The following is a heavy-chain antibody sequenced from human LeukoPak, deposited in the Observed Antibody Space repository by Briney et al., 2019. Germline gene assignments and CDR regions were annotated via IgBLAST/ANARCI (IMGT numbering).Heavy chain of an antibody. CDR3: ARGLYDSRGYYHVDY. D-gene: IGHD3-22*01. CDR1: GYTFTDYY. CDR2: INPNSGGT. Sequence: ASVKVSCKASGYTFTDYYIHWVRQAPGQGLEWMGWINPNSGGTKYAQKFQGRATMTRDTSISTGNMELSRLTSDDTAVYYCARGLYDSRGYYHVDYWGQGTLVTVSS. V-gene: IGHV1-2*02. J-gene: IGHJ4*02.